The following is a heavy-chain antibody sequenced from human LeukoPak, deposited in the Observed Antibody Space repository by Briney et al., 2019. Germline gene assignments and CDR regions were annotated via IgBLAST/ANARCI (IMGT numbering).Heavy chain of an antibody. V-gene: IGHV3-48*03. J-gene: IGHJ5*02. CDR2: ISSSGYTI. CDR1: GFTFSNYE. D-gene: IGHD2-15*01. CDR3: ARDRIMVVGPYNWFDP. Sequence: PGGSLRLFCAASGFTFSNYEMIWLRKAPGKGLEWISYISSSGYTIYYADSVKGRFTISRDNAENSLYLHMSSLRAEDTAVYYCARDRIMVVGPYNWFDPWGRGTLVTVSS.